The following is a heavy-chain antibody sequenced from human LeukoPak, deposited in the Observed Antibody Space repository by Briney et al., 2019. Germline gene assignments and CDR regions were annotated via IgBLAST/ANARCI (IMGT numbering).Heavy chain of an antibody. D-gene: IGHD5-24*01. Sequence: PVRSLRLSCAASGFTFSSYGMHWVRQAPGKGLEWVAVIWYDGSNKYYADSVKGRFTISRDNSKNTLYLQMNSLRAEDTAVYYCAKDLRDGYNLNYYFDYWGQGTLVTVFS. CDR1: GFTFSSYG. CDR3: AKDLRDGYNLNYYFDY. CDR2: IWYDGSNK. J-gene: IGHJ4*02. V-gene: IGHV3-33*06.